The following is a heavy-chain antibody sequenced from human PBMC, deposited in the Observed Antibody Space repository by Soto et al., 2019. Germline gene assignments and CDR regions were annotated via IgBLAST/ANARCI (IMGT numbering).Heavy chain of an antibody. J-gene: IGHJ4*02. D-gene: IGHD3-16*01. Sequence: PSETLSLTCAVPGGSISSGGYSWSWIRQPPGKGLEWIGYIYHSGSTYYNPSLKSRVTISVDRSKNQFSLKLSSVTAADTAVYYCERGAIYDPPGYCGQGPLVTVYS. CDR3: ERGAIYDPPGY. V-gene: IGHV4-30-2*01. CDR2: IYHSGST. CDR1: GGSISSGGYS.